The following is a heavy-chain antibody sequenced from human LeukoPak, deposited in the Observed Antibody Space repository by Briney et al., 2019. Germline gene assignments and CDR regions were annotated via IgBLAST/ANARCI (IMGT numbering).Heavy chain of an antibody. CDR1: GFIFSDYY. Sequence: TSGGSLRLSCAASGFIFSDYYMSWIRQAPGKGLEWVSYISSSSSYTNYADSVKGRFTISRDNAKNSLYLQMNSLRAEDSAVYYCARDLVAAGKIDWGQGTLVTVSS. J-gene: IGHJ4*02. CDR3: ARDLVAAGKID. V-gene: IGHV3-11*06. D-gene: IGHD6-13*01. CDR2: ISSSSSYT.